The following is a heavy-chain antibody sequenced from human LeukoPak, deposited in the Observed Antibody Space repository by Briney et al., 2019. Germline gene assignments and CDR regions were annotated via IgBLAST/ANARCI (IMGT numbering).Heavy chain of an antibody. CDR3: GRGGDGIDM. CDR2: INQDESNA. Sequence: GGSLRLSCAVSGFTFRNYLMHWVRQAPGKGLVWVSRINQDESNAHADSVKGRFTNSRDNAKDTMYIQMNSLRAEDTDVYFCGRGGDGIDMWGQGTTVIVSS. J-gene: IGHJ3*02. CDR1: GFTFRNYL. D-gene: IGHD3-10*01. V-gene: IGHV3-74*01.